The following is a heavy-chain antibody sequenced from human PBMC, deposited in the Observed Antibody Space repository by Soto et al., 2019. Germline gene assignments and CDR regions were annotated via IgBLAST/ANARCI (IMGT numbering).Heavy chain of an antibody. V-gene: IGHV3-23*01. CDR2: ISGSGDSS. Sequence: EVQLLDSGGDLAQPGWSLRLSCTASGFTFSSFGMAWVRQAPGKGLEWVSAISGSGDSSYYADSVKDRFTISRDNPTNTLYLQMNNLRAEDTAVYYCAKVGIGMFSHKHHFDHWGQGTQVTVSS. J-gene: IGHJ4*02. CDR1: GFTFSSFG. D-gene: IGHD2-2*03. CDR3: AKVGIGMFSHKHHFDH.